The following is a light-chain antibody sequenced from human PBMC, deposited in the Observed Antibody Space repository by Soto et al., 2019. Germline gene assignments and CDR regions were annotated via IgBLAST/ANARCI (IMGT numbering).Light chain of an antibody. CDR1: QGVGNW. CDR3: EQAGRFPLT. Sequence: DIQMTQSPSSVSASIGDRVTITCRASQGVGNWLAWYQQKPGKAPKLLIYDASTLESGVPSRFSGSGSGTDFTLTISSLQPEDFATYYCEQAGRFPLTYGGGTKVEI. V-gene: IGKV1D-12*01. CDR2: DAS. J-gene: IGKJ4*01.